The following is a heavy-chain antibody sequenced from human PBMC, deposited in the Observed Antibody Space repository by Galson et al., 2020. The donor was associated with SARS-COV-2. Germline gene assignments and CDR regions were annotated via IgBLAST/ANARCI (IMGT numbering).Heavy chain of an antibody. Sequence: GESLKISCAVSGFTFSSAWMIWVRQAPGKGLEWVGRIKTQTDGGTTDYAAPVKDRFIISRDDSKNTLYLQMNSLKTEDTGVYYCALRIGGLGYMDVLGKGTTVTVSS. D-gene: IGHD3-10*01. V-gene: IGHV3-15*01. CDR2: IKTQTDGGTT. CDR3: ALRIGGLGYMDV. CDR1: GFTFSSAW. J-gene: IGHJ6*03.